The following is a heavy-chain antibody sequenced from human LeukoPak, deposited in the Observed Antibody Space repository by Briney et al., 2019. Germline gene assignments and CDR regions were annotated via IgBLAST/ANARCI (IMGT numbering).Heavy chain of an antibody. CDR2: IYHSGNT. V-gene: IGHV4-39*01. D-gene: IGHD2-15*01. CDR1: GGSISSTNYH. CDR3: ARLLSSGGYLDY. Sequence: SETLSLTCTVSGGSISSTNYHWGWIRQPPGKGLEWIGNIYHSGNTFYNPSLKSRVTISVDTSKNQFSLKLSSVTAADTAVYYCARLLSSGGYLDYWGQGTLVTVSS. J-gene: IGHJ4*02.